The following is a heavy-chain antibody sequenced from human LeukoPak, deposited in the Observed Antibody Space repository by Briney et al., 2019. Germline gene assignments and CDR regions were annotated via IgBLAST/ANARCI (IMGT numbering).Heavy chain of an antibody. D-gene: IGHD1-26*01. CDR2: ISGHDGVT. J-gene: IGHJ4*02. CDR3: ARDQVVGATAGTFDY. CDR1: GYTFTSFG. V-gene: IGHV1-18*01. Sequence: ASVKVSCKASGYTFTSFGICWVRQAPGQGLEWMGWISGHDGVTKYAQKFQGRVTMTTDTSTSTAYMELRSLSADDTAVYFCARDQVVGATAGTFDYWGQGTLVTVSS.